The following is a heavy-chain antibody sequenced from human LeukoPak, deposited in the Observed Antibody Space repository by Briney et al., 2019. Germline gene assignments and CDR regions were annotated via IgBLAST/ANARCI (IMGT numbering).Heavy chain of an antibody. CDR3: ARGESFTDL. Sequence: HPGGSLRLSCEASGFTFRSYGMHWVRQAPGKGLEWVANIWYDGSNKYYADSVKGRFTISRDNSKNMLYLQMNSLRAEDTAVYYCARGESFTDLRGQGTLVTVSS. CDR2: IWYDGSNK. D-gene: IGHD4-11*01. V-gene: IGHV3-33*01. CDR1: GFTFRSYG. J-gene: IGHJ4*02.